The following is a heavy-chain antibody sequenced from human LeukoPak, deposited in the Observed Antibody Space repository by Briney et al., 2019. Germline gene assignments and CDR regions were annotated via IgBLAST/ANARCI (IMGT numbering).Heavy chain of an antibody. D-gene: IGHD3-10*01. CDR3: ARALVGDGSSAY. V-gene: IGHV3-7*05. Sequence: GGSLRLSCAASGFAFSTYWMSWVRQAPGRGLELVANIKLDGSEKYYVDSVKGRFTISRDNAKNSMYLEMNSLRGEDTAVYYCARALVGDGSSAYWGRGTLVTAS. CDR2: IKLDGSEK. CDR1: GFAFSTYW. J-gene: IGHJ4*02.